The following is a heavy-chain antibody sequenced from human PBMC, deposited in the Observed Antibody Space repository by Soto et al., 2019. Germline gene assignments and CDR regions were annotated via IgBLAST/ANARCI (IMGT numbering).Heavy chain of an antibody. CDR2: ISYDGSNK. CDR1: GFTFSSYG. D-gene: IGHD3-3*01. CDR3: AKDWSNPSPV. J-gene: IGHJ4*02. V-gene: IGHV3-30*18. Sequence: GGSLRLSCAASGFTFSSYGMHWVRQAPGKGLEWVAVISYDGSNKYYADSVKGRFTISRDNSKNTLYLQMNSLRAEDTAVYYCAKDWSNPSPVRGQGTLVTVSS.